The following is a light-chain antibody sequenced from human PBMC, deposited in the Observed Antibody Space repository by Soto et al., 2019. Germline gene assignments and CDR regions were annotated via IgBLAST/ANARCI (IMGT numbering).Light chain of an antibody. CDR2: DVS. CDR3: SSYAGSNNEV. CDR1: SSDVGGYNY. Sequence: QSALTQPPSASGSPGQSVTISCTGTSSDVGGYNYVSWYQHHPGKAPKLMIYDVSKRPSGVPDRFSGSTSGNTASLTVSGLQAEDEADYYCSSYAGSNNEVFGTGTKVTVL. V-gene: IGLV2-8*01. J-gene: IGLJ1*01.